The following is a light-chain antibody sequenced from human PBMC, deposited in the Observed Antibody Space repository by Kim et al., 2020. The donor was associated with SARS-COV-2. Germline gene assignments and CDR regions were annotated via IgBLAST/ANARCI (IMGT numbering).Light chain of an antibody. J-gene: IGLJ3*02. CDR1: SSNGGTNA. Sequence: HRGTVASCGSSSNGGTNAVHGYQLFAGTAPKVLIYKSNQRPSGVPGRFSGSKSGTSASLAISGLQSEDEGDYYCAGWDDNLNAEVFGGGTQLTVL. CDR3: AGWDDNLNAEV. CDR2: KSN. V-gene: IGLV1-44*01.